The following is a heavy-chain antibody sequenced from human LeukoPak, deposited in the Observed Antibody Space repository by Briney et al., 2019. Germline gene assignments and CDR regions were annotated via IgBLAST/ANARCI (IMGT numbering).Heavy chain of an antibody. Sequence: GGSLRLSCAASGFTFSSYGMHWVRQAPGKGLEWVAVISYDGSNKYYADSVKGRFTISRGNSKNTLYLQMNSLRAEDTAVYYCSKGNIVLMVYAPDAFDIWGQGTMVTVSS. D-gene: IGHD2-8*01. J-gene: IGHJ3*02. CDR3: SKGNIVLMVYAPDAFDI. CDR1: GFTFSSYG. V-gene: IGHV3-30*18. CDR2: ISYDGSNK.